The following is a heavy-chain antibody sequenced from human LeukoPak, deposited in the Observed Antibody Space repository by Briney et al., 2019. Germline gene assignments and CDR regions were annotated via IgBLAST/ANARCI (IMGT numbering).Heavy chain of an antibody. D-gene: IGHD4-17*01. V-gene: IGHV1-2*02. CDR1: GYTFTSYY. CDR3: ARGPLSTVTTWSQSRYYYYYYMDV. CDR2: INPNSGGT. Sequence: ASVKVSCKASGYTFTSYYMHWVRQAPGQGLEWMGWINPNSGGTNYAQKFQGRVTMTRDTSISTAYMELSRLRSDDTAVYYCARGPLSTVTTWSQSRYYYYYYMDVWGKGTTVTVSS. J-gene: IGHJ6*03.